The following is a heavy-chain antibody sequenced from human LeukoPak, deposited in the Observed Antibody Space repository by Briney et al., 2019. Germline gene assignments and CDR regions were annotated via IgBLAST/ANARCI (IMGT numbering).Heavy chain of an antibody. CDR3: ARLFSSSWYRGAFDL. D-gene: IGHD6-13*01. CDR1: GGSISSSSYY. J-gene: IGHJ3*01. CDR2: IYYSGNT. V-gene: IGHV4-39*01. Sequence: SETLSLTCTASGGSISSSSYYWGWIRQPPGKGLEWIGSIYYSGNTYYNPSLKSRVTISVDTSKNQFSLKLSSVTAADTAVYYSARLFSSSWYRGAFDLWGQGTMVTVSS.